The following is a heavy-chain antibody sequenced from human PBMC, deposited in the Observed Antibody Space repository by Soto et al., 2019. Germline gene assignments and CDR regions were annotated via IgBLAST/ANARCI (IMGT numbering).Heavy chain of an antibody. CDR2: IYHSGST. D-gene: IGHD3-10*01. CDR1: GGSISSGGYS. V-gene: IGHV4-30-2*01. CDR3: ARDRGYSAVDM. J-gene: IGHJ3*02. Sequence: SETLSLTCAVSGGSISSGGYSWNWIRQPLGKGLEWIGYIYHSGSTYYNPSLKSRVTISIDRSKSQFSLKLSSVTAADTAVYYCARDRGYSAVDMWGQGTMVTVS.